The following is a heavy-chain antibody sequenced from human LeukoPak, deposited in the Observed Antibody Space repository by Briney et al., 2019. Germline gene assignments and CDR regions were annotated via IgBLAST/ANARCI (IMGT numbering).Heavy chain of an antibody. CDR1: GFTFDDYA. CDR2: ISGSGGST. V-gene: IGHV3-23*01. J-gene: IGHJ3*02. D-gene: IGHD3-22*01. Sequence: AGGSLRLSCAASGFTFDDYAMHWVRQAPGKGLEWVSAISGSGGSTYYADSVKGRFTISRDNSKNTLYLQMNSLRAEDTAVYYCAKSSGYFVVAFDIWGQGTMVTVSS. CDR3: AKSSGYFVVAFDI.